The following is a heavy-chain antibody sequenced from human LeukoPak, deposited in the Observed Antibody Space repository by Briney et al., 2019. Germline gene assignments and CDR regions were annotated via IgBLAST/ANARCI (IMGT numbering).Heavy chain of an antibody. D-gene: IGHD6-13*01. CDR1: GGTFSSYA. CDR3: ARGFHSSSWYWYRWGDWFDP. Sequence: SVKVSCKASGGTFSSYAISWVRQAPGQGLEWMGGIIPIFGTANYAQKFQGRVTITADESTSTAYMELSSLRSEDTAVYYCARGFHSSSWYWYRWGDWFDPWGQGTLVTVSS. J-gene: IGHJ5*02. CDR2: IIPIFGTA. V-gene: IGHV1-69*13.